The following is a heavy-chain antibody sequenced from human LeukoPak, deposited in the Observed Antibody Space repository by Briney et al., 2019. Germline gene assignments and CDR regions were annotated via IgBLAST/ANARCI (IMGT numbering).Heavy chain of an antibody. CDR2: IKQDGSEK. V-gene: IGHV3-7*01. D-gene: IGHD6-13*01. J-gene: IGHJ5*02. Sequence: GGSLRLSCAASGFTFSSYWMSWVRQAPGKGLEWVANIKQDGSEKYYVDSVKGRFTISRDNAKNSLYLQMNSLRAEDTAVYYCARAQSAAGPGTDWFDPWGQGTLVTVSS. CDR3: ARAQSAAGPGTDWFDP. CDR1: GFTFSSYW.